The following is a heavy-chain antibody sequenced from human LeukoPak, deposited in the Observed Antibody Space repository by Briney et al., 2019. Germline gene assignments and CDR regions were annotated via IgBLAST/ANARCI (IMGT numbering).Heavy chain of an antibody. Sequence: SETLPLTCTVSGGSISSSSYYWGWIRQPPGKGLEWIGSIYYSGSTYYNPSLKSRVTISVDTSKNQFSLKLSSVTAADTAVYYCAKEGVTSWAGFHWGQGTLVTVSS. CDR1: GGSISSSSYY. V-gene: IGHV4-39*02. D-gene: IGHD4-23*01. CDR3: AKEGVTSWAGFH. J-gene: IGHJ4*02. CDR2: IYYSGST.